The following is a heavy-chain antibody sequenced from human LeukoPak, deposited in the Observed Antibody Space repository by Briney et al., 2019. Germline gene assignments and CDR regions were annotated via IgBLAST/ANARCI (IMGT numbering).Heavy chain of an antibody. J-gene: IGHJ4*02. CDR1: GYTFTGYY. D-gene: IGHD3-3*01. Sequence: ASVKVSCKASGYTFTGYYMHWVRQAPGQGLEWMGWIIPNSGGTNYAQKFQGRVTMTRDTSISTAYMELSRLRSDDTAVYYCARETLGEGGYFGVVILDYWGQGTLVTVSS. V-gene: IGHV1-2*02. CDR3: ARETLGEGGYFGVVILDY. CDR2: IIPNSGGT.